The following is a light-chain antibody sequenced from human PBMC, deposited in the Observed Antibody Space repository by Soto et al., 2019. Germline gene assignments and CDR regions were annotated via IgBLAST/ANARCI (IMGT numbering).Light chain of an antibody. Sequence: DIQMTQSXSSLSASVGDRVTITCRASQSISSYFNWYQQKPGKAPKLLIYAASSLQSGVPSRFSGSGSGTDFTLTISSLQPEDFATYYCQQSYSTPYTFGQGTKLEIK. CDR2: AAS. J-gene: IGKJ2*01. CDR3: QQSYSTPYT. V-gene: IGKV1-39*01. CDR1: QSISSY.